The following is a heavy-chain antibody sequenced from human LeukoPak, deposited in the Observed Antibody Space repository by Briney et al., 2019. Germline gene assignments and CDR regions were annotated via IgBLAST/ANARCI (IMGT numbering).Heavy chain of an antibody. CDR2: ISGSGGST. J-gene: IGHJ6*02. V-gene: IGHV3-23*01. CDR1: GFTFSSYA. Sequence: GGSLRLSCAASGFTFSSYAMSWVRQAPGKGLEWVSAISGSGGSTYCADSVKGRFTISRDNSKNTLYLQMNSLRAEDTAVYYCAKFQDSSGYYLRYGMDVWGQGTTVTVSS. CDR3: AKFQDSSGYYLRYGMDV. D-gene: IGHD3-22*01.